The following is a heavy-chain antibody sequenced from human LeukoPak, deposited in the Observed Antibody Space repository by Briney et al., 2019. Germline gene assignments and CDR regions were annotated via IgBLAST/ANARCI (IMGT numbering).Heavy chain of an antibody. D-gene: IGHD3-10*01. Sequence: ASVKVSCKASGGTFSSYAISWVRQAPGQGLEWMGGIIPIFGTANYAQKFQGRVTITADKSTSTAYMELSSLRSEDTAVYYCARRSGGSGSLAPLQGYYYYMDVWGKGTTVTISS. CDR1: GGTFSSYA. V-gene: IGHV1-69*06. J-gene: IGHJ6*03. CDR3: ARRSGGSGSLAPLQGYYYYMDV. CDR2: IIPIFGTA.